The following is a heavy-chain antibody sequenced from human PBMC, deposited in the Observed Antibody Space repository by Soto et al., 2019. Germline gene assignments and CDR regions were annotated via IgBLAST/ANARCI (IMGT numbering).Heavy chain of an antibody. CDR2: IRRHTSVT. V-gene: IGHV3-48*01. D-gene: IGHD3-22*01. Sequence: EVQLVESGGMLVQPGGSLRLSCAASGLTLSTSSMKWVRQAPAKGLEWISYIRRHTSVTAYADSVKGRFTISRDSAKNSLYLQMDSLRGEATAVYYCGKVADSCYYTVDRWGQGTLVTVSS. CDR3: GKVADSCYYTVDR. CDR1: GLTLSTSS. J-gene: IGHJ5*02.